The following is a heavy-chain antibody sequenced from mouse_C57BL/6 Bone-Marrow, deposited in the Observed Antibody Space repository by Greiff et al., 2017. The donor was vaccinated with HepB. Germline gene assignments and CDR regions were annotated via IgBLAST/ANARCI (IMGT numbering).Heavy chain of an antibody. CDR3: ARVGTTVVGFDY. D-gene: IGHD1-1*01. J-gene: IGHJ2*01. V-gene: IGHV5-16*01. CDR1: GFTFSDYY. Sequence: EVKLMESEGGLVQPGSSMKLSCTASGFTFSDYYMAWVRQVPEKGLEWVANINYDGSSTYYLDSLKSRFIISRDNAKNILYLQMSSLKSEDTATYYCARVGTTVVGFDYWGQGTTLTVSS. CDR2: INYDGSST.